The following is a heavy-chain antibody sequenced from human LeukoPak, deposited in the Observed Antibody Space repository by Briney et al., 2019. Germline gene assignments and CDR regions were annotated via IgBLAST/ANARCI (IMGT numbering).Heavy chain of an antibody. J-gene: IGHJ4*02. CDR2: ISGSGGST. V-gene: IGHV3-23*01. Sequence: PGGSLRLSCAASGFTFDDYAMSWVRQAPGEGLEWVSSISGSGGSTYYADSVKGRFTISRDNSKNTLYLQVNSLRAEDTAVYSCAKVYDGSGYYPDYWGQGTLVTVSS. CDR1: GFTFDDYA. D-gene: IGHD3-22*01. CDR3: AKVYDGSGYYPDY.